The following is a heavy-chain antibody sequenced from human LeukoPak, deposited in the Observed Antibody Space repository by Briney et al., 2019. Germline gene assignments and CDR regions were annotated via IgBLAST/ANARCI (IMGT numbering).Heavy chain of an antibody. V-gene: IGHV3-30*04. CDR3: ANLCSGGSCYVDY. CDR2: ISYDGSNK. D-gene: IGHD2-15*01. CDR1: GFTFSSYA. Sequence: DPGWSLRLSCAASGFTFSSYAMHWVRQAPGKGLEWVAVISYDGSNKYYADSVKGRFTISRDNSKNTLYLQMNSLRAEDTAVYYCANLCSGGSCYVDYWGQGTLVTVSS. J-gene: IGHJ4*02.